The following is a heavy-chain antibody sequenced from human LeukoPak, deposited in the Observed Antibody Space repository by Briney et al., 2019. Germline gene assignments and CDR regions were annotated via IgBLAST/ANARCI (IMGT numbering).Heavy chain of an antibody. CDR2: IYYSGST. CDR3: ARSRPTVTFDY. J-gene: IGHJ4*02. V-gene: IGHV4-31*03. D-gene: IGHD4-11*01. Sequence: PSQTLSLTCTVSGGSISSCGYYWSWIRQHPGKGLEWIGYIYYSGSTYYNPSLKSRVTISVDTSKNQFSLKLSSVTAADTAVYYCARSRPTVTFDYWGQGTLVTVSS. CDR1: GGSISSCGYY.